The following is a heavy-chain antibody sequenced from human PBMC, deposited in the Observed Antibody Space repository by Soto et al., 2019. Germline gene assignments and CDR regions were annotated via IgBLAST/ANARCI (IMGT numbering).Heavy chain of an antibody. CDR1: GYTFTSYV. J-gene: IGHJ3*02. V-gene: IGHV1-3*01. CDR2: INAGNDNT. CDR3: ARGGESIWVHHDYGGDDAFDI. D-gene: IGHD4-17*01. Sequence: GASVKVSCKPSGYTFTSYVMHWVRQAPGQRLEWMGWINAGNDNTKYSQKFQGRVTITRDTSASTAYMELSSLRSEDTAVYYCARGGESIWVHHDYGGDDAFDIWGQGTMVTVSS.